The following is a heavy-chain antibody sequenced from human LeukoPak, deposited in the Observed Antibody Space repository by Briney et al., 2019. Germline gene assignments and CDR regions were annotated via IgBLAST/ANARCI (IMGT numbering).Heavy chain of an antibody. Sequence: PSETLSLTCTVSDGSVSSYYWSWIRQPPGTGLEWIGYIYYSGSTNYNPSLKSRVTISVDTSKNQFSLKLSSVTAADTAVYYCARGYGDDYYYDSSGYFRFDYWGQGTLVTVSS. J-gene: IGHJ4*02. D-gene: IGHD3-22*01. CDR2: IYYSGST. V-gene: IGHV4-59*02. CDR1: DGSVSSYY. CDR3: ARGYGDDYYYDSSGYFRFDY.